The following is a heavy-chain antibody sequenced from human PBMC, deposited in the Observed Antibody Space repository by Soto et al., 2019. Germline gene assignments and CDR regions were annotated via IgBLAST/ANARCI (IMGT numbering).Heavy chain of an antibody. CDR2: IYPDDSDT. V-gene: IGHV5-51*01. CDR3: TRAFRSNYYSF. D-gene: IGHD3-10*01. Sequence: WESLKISCNGSGFTFTTYWLGWVRQVPGKGLEWMGVIYPDDSDTRYSPSFQARVTISADKSNSTAYLQWISLEASDTAVYYCTRAFRSNYYSFRGQGTLGTVHS. CDR1: GFTFTTYW. J-gene: IGHJ1*01.